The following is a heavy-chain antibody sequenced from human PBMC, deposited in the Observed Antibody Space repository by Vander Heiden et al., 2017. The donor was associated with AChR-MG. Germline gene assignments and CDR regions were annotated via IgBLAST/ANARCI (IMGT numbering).Heavy chain of an antibody. D-gene: IGHD3-9*01. Sequence: QVQLVQSGAEVKKPGASVKISCKTSGFTFTSHTISWVRQAPGQRLEWMGWINGFNGQANHTQKFQGRLSMSTDTSTATAYMELWNLRSDDTAIYYCARDGSHSRPKEFDFTFFYWGQGTLVNVTS. CDR2: INGFNGQA. CDR3: ARDGSHSRPKEFDFTFFY. CDR1: GFTFTSHT. J-gene: IGHJ4*02. V-gene: IGHV1-18*01.